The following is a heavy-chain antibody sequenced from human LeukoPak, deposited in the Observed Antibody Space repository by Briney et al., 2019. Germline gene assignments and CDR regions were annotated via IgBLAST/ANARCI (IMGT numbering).Heavy chain of an antibody. CDR3: ASAAAGSSRHNYFDY. V-gene: IGHV4-59*01. CDR1: GGSISSYY. D-gene: IGHD6-13*01. J-gene: IGHJ4*02. Sequence: SXXXXLTCTVSGGSISSYYWSWIRQPPGKGLEWIGYIYYSGSTNYNPSLKSRVTISVDPSKNQFSLKLSSVTAADTAVYYCASAAAGSSRHNYFDYWGQGTLVTVSS. CDR2: IYYSGST.